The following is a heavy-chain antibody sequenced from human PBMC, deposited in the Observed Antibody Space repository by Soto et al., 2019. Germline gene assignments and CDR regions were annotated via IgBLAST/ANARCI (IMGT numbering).Heavy chain of an antibody. J-gene: IGHJ4*02. CDR2: ISSEGAST. Sequence: GGSLRLSCSVSGFIFSSYAMHWVRQAPGKGLEYVASISSEGASTYYADSVKGRFIISRDNSKNTLYLQMSSLRAEDTAVYYCVKDRYVDYWGQGMLVTVCS. CDR3: VKDRYVDY. CDR1: GFIFSSYA. V-gene: IGHV3-64D*06.